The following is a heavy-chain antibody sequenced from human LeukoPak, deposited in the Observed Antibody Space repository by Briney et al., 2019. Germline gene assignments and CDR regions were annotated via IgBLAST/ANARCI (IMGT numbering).Heavy chain of an antibody. CDR1: GFTFSSYW. Sequence: GGSLRLSCAASGFTFSSYWMHWVRQAPGKGLVWFSRINSDGSSTSYADSVKGRFTISRDNAKNTLYPQMNSLRAEDTAVYYCARDVGEYYDILTGYLHWGQGTLVTVSS. CDR3: ARDVGEYYDILTGYLH. CDR2: INSDGSST. V-gene: IGHV3-74*01. J-gene: IGHJ4*02. D-gene: IGHD3-9*01.